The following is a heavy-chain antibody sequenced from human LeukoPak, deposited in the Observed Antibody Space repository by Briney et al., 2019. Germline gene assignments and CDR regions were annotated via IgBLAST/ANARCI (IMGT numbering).Heavy chain of an antibody. Sequence: GSSVKVSCKASGGTFSSYAISWVRQAPGQGLEWMGGIIPIFGTANYAQKFQGRVTITADKSTSTAYMELSSLRSEDTAVYYCARDPPFYSSGWDDAFDIWGQGTMVTVSS. CDR2: IIPIFGTA. CDR1: GGTFSSYA. D-gene: IGHD6-19*01. J-gene: IGHJ3*02. V-gene: IGHV1-69*06. CDR3: ARDPPFYSSGWDDAFDI.